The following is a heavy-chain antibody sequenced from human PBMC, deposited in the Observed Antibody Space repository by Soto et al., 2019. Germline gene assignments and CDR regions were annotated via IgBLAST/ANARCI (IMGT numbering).Heavy chain of an antibody. CDR2: INAGNGDT. J-gene: IGHJ4*02. CDR3: ARDEGGWNSIEGGFVKCILDY. CDR1: GYTFSMHA. Sequence: QVQLVQSGAEVKKPGASVKVSCKTSGYTFSMHAIHWVRQAPGQGLEWMGWINAGNGDTKYSEKFQDRVAITRDAYASAANMEVRRLRSEDTAIYYCARDEGGWNSIEGGFVKCILDYWGQGSVVTVSS. D-gene: IGHD1-7*01. V-gene: IGHV1-3*01.